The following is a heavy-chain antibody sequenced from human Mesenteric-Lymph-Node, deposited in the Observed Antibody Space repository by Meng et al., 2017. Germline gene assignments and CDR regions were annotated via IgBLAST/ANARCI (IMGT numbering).Heavy chain of an antibody. J-gene: IGHJ4*02. V-gene: IGHV4-4*02. Sequence: QVQLQESGPGLVKPSGTLSLTCAVSGCSISSSNWWSWVRQPPGKGLEWIGYIYYTGSTYYNPSLKSRVTISMDTSKNQFSLRLSSVTAADTAVYYCARNYYFDYWGQGTLVTVSS. CDR3: ARNYYFDY. CDR1: GCSISSSNW. CDR2: IYYTGST.